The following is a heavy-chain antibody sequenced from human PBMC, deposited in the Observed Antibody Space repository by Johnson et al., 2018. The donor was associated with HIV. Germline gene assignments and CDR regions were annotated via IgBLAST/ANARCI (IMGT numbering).Heavy chain of an antibody. J-gene: IGHJ3*02. CDR1: GFTFSSYD. D-gene: IGHD6-13*01. V-gene: IGHV3-13*01. CDR2: IGTAGDT. CDR3: ARARRYSSSWPDAFDI. Sequence: VQLVESGGGLVQPGRSLRLSCAASGFTFSSYDMHWVREATGKGLEWVSAIGTAGDTYYPGSVKGRFTISRENAKNSLYLQMNRLRAVDTAVYYCARARRYSSSWPDAFDIWGQGTMVTVSS.